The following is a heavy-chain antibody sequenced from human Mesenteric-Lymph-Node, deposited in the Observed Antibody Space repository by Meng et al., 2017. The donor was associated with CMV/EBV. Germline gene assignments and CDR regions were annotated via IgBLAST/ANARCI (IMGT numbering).Heavy chain of an antibody. CDR1: GFTFSDYP. CDR2: ISYDGSNN. V-gene: IGHV3-30*04. Sequence: GGSLSPSCAASGFTFSDYPIQWVRQAPGRGLEWVAVISYDGSNNDYADSVKGRFTISRDNSKNTLYLQMNSLRPEDTAVYYCVRDGFDIWGQGTMVTVSS. J-gene: IGHJ3*02. CDR3: VRDGFDI.